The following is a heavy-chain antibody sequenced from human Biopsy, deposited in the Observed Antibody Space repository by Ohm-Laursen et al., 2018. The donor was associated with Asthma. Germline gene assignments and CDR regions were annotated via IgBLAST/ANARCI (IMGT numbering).Heavy chain of an antibody. Sequence: SGTLSLTWAISGGSFTHYFWMWIRQPPGKGLEWIGEINYRGDANYNPSLESRVSISVDTSTYHFSLRLNSVTAADTAVYYCVRGEEVAGTYFKDWDQGTLVTVSS. CDR2: INYRGDA. V-gene: IGHV4-34*01. CDR3: VRGEEVAGTYFKD. J-gene: IGHJ1*01. D-gene: IGHD6-19*01. CDR1: GGSFTHYF.